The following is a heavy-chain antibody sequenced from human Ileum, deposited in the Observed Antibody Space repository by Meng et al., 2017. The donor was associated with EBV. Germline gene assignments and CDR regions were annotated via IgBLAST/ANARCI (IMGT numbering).Heavy chain of an antibody. CDR2: INTNTGNP. CDR3: ARETLGYCSSTSCYIGPPDY. V-gene: IGHV7-4-1*02. D-gene: IGHD2-2*01. CDR1: XXXXTSYA. J-gene: IGHJ4*02. Sequence: QVQLVQSGAEVKKPXASVKVSXXASXXXXTSYAMNWVRQAPGQGLEWMGWINTNTGNPTYAQGFTGRFVFSSDTSVSTAYLQISSLKAEDTAMYYCARETLGYCSSTSCYIGPPDYWGQGTMVTVSS.